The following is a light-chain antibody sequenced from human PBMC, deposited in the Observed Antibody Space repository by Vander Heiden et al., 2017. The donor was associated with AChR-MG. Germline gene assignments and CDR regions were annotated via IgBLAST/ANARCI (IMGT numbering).Light chain of an antibody. Sequence: QSALTQPASGSGSPGQSLPISCTGTSSDVGGYNYVSWYQQHPGNAPKLMIYDVSKRPSGVSNRFSGSKSGNTASLTISGLQAEDEADYYCSSYTSSSTVFGGGTKLTVL. CDR2: DVS. CDR3: SSYTSSSTV. J-gene: IGLJ2*01. V-gene: IGLV2-14*03. CDR1: SSDVGGYNY.